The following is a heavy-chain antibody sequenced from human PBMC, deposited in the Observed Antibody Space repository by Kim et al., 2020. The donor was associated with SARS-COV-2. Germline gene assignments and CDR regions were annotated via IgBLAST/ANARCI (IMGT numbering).Heavy chain of an antibody. J-gene: IGHJ4*02. CDR3: ARMTDYYDSSGYYYVDY. D-gene: IGHD3-22*01. CDR2: ISSSSSYI. CDR1: GFTFSSYS. V-gene: IGHV3-21*01. Sequence: GGSLRLSCAASGFTFSSYSMNWVRQAPGKGLEWVSSISSSSSYIYYADSVKGRFTISRDNAKNSLYLQMNSLRAEDTAVYYCARMTDYYDSSGYYYVDYWCQGTLLTVSS.